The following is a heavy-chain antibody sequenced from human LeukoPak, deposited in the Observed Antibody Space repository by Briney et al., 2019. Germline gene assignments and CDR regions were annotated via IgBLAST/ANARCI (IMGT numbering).Heavy chain of an antibody. CDR1: GFTFSDYY. CDR2: ISTSRSTYT. J-gene: IGHJ4*02. D-gene: IGHD3-9*01. CDR3: ARGSHYDILTGYSQRHYFDY. V-gene: IGHV3-11*03. Sequence: GGSLRLSCAASGFTFSDYYMSWIRQAPGKGLEWVSYISTSRSTYTNYADSVKGRFTISRDNARNSLYLQMNSLRAEDTAVYYCARGSHYDILTGYSQRHYFDYWGQGTLVTVSS.